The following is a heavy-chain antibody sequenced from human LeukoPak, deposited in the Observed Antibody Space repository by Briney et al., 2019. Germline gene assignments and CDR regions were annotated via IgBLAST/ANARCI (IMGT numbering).Heavy chain of an antibody. V-gene: IGHV3-23*01. CDR2: ISGSGPYT. J-gene: IGHJ4*02. Sequence: GGSLRLSCAASGFTVSSYSMSWVRQAPGKGLEWVSGISGSGPYTFDTDVEKGRFPISRDSYKNTLYLQMNSLRTEDTALYYCARHGSCSGSSCFFDFWGQGTLVTVSS. CDR3: ARHGSCSGSSCFFDF. CDR1: GFTVSSYS. D-gene: IGHD2-2*03.